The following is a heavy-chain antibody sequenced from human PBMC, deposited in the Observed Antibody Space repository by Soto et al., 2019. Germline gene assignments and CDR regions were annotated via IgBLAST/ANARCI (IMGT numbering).Heavy chain of an antibody. CDR2: IYFDGITT. J-gene: IGHJ4*02. V-gene: IGHV3-74*01. Sequence: GGSLRLSCTASGFTFNTHWMHWVRQAPGKGLVWVSRIYFDGITTNYADSVKGRLTASRDNAKNTVYLHVNTLRDEDTAVYYCATGGAMGVDYWGQGTLVTVSS. CDR3: ATGGAMGVDY. CDR1: GFTFNTHW. D-gene: IGHD1-26*01.